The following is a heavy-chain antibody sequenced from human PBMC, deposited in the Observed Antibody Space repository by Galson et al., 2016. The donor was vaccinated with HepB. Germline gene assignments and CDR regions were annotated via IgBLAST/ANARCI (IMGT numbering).Heavy chain of an antibody. V-gene: IGHV1-69*13. CDR1: GGTFSSYA. D-gene: IGHD2-15*01. J-gene: IGHJ6*02. CDR2: IIPIFGTA. Sequence: SVKVSCKASGGTFSSYAISWVRQAPGQGLEWMGGIIPIFGTANCAQKFQGRVTITADESTSTAYMELSSLRSEDTAVYYCARSIDIVVVVAATPFPYYGMDVWGQGTTVTVSS. CDR3: ARSIDIVVVVAATPFPYYGMDV.